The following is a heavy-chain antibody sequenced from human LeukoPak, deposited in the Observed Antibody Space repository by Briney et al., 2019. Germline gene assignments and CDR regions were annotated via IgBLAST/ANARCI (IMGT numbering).Heavy chain of an antibody. Sequence: GGSLRLSCAASGFIFSSYAMTWVRQAPGKGLEWVSAISGSGGSTYYADSVKGRFTISRDTSKSTLYLQMNSLRAEDTAVYYCARDEMVRGVIHYWGQGTLVTVSS. CDR2: ISGSGGST. CDR3: ARDEMVRGVIHY. V-gene: IGHV3-23*01. CDR1: GFIFSSYA. D-gene: IGHD3-10*01. J-gene: IGHJ4*02.